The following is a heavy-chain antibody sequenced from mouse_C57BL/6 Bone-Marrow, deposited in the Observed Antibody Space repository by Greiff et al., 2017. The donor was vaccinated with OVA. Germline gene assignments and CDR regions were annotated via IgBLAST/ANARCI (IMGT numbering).Heavy chain of an antibody. CDR1: GYTFTSYW. Sequence: VQLQQPGAELVKPGASVKLSCKASGYTFTSYWMQWVKQRPGQGLEWIGEIDPSDSYTNYNQKFKGKATLTVDTSSSTAYMQLCSLTSEYSAVYYCARRGYPYYYAMDYWGQGTSVTVSS. J-gene: IGHJ4*01. CDR2: IDPSDSYT. D-gene: IGHD2-2*01. V-gene: IGHV1-50*01. CDR3: ARRGYPYYYAMDY.